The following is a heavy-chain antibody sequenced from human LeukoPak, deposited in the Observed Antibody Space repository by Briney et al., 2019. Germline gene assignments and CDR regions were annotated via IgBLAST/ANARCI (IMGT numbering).Heavy chain of an antibody. D-gene: IGHD4-23*01. V-gene: IGHV3-7*01. CDR2: IKEDGSEK. Sequence: PGGSLRLSYAASGITFSSYWMSWVRQAPGKGLERLANIKEDGSEKYYVDSVNGRFTISRDKARYSLYLQVNSLRAEDTAVYYCAAGGNSDYWGQGTLVTVSS. CDR3: AAGGNSDY. J-gene: IGHJ4*02. CDR1: GITFSSYW.